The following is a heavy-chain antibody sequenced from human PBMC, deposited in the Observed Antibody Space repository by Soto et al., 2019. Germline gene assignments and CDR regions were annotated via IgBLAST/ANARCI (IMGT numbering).Heavy chain of an antibody. CDR3: ARGPYMGATTY. CDR1: GGSFSGYY. J-gene: IGHJ4*02. V-gene: IGHV4-34*01. D-gene: IGHD1-26*01. Sequence: SETLSLTCAVYGGSFSGYYWSWIRQPPGKGLEWIGEINHSGSTNYNPSLKSRVTISVYKSKNQFSLELSSVTAADTAVYYCARGPYMGATTYWGQGTLVTVSS. CDR2: INHSGST.